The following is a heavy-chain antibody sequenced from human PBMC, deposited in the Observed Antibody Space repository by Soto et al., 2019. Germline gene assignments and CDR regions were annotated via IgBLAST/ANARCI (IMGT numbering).Heavy chain of an antibody. D-gene: IGHD2-2*03. CDR3: AKNTPGYCSSTSCYPSFDY. CDR1: GFPLSSYA. V-gene: IGHV3-23*01. CDR2: ISGSGGST. J-gene: IGHJ4*02. Sequence: EVQLLESGGGLVQPGGSLRLPWAASGFPLSSYAMSWVRQAPGRGLEWVSAISGSGGSTSYADSVKGRFTISRDNSKNTLYLQMNSLRAEDTAVYYCAKNTPGYCSSTSCYPSFDYWGQGTLVTVSS.